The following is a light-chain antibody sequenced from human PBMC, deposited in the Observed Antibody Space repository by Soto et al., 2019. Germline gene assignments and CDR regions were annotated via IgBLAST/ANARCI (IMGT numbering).Light chain of an antibody. V-gene: IGKV3-20*01. Sequence: EIVLTQSPGTLSLSPGERATLSCRASQSFNSRLAWYHHKPCQAPRLLISGASSRATGIPDRFSGSGSATDFTLTISRLEPEDFALYYCQHYGRSPIPFGQGTRLEIK. CDR1: QSFNSR. CDR2: GAS. CDR3: QHYGRSPIP. J-gene: IGKJ5*01.